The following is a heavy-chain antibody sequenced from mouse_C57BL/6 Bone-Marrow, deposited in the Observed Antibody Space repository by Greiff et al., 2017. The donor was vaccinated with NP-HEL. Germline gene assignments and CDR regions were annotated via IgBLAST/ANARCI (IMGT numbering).Heavy chain of an antibody. CDR1: GYTFTSYG. Sequence: QVQLQQSGAELARPGASVKLSCKASGYTFTSYGISWVKQRTGQGLEWIGEIYPRSGNTYYNEKFKGKATLTADKSSSTAYMELRSLTSEDSAVYFCGSYYGSSFYWYFDVWGTGTTVTVSS. D-gene: IGHD1-1*01. V-gene: IGHV1-81*01. J-gene: IGHJ1*03. CDR2: IYPRSGNT. CDR3: GSYYGSSFYWYFDV.